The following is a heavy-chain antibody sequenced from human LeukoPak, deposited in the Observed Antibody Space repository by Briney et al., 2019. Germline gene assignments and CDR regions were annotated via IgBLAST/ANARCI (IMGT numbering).Heavy chain of an antibody. CDR3: ALGTINKDYYFGMDV. CDR2: ISNSGSTV. CDR1: GFTFRDYY. V-gene: IGHV3-11*01. D-gene: IGHD2-8*01. Sequence: GGSLRLSCAASGFTFRDYYMTWLRQAPGKGLEWLSYISNSGSTVFYADSIKGRFTVSRDNAKRSLYLQIESLRDDDTAVYHCALGTINKDYYFGMDVWGQGTTVTVSS. J-gene: IGHJ6*02.